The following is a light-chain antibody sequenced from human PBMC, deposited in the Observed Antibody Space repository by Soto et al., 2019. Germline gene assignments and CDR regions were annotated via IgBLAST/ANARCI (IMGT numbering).Light chain of an antibody. CDR2: EVN. CDR1: RSDVGGYNY. V-gene: IGLV2-8*01. CDR3: SSYAGSSNV. J-gene: IGLJ1*01. Sequence: QSALTQPPSASGSPGQSVAISCTGTRSDVGGYNYVSWYQQHPGKAPKLMLYEVNKRPSGVPDRFSGSKSGNTASLTVSGLQAEDEADYYCSSYAGSSNVFGTGPKLTVL.